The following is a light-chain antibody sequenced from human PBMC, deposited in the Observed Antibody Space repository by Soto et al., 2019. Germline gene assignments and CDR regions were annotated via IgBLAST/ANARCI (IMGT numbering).Light chain of an antibody. Sequence: DIQMTQSPSSLSASVGDRVTITCRASESIARHLNWYHQKPGKAPKLLIYAASSLHNGVPSRFRGGGSGTDFTLTISNLQPEDVATYYCQQTYSTLSITFGQGTRLEIK. CDR3: QQTYSTLSIT. CDR1: ESIARH. J-gene: IGKJ5*01. V-gene: IGKV1-39*01. CDR2: AAS.